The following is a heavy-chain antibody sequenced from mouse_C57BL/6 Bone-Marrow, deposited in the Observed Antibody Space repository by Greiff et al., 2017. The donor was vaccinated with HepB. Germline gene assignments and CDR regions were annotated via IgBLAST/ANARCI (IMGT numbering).Heavy chain of an antibody. CDR2: IYPRSGNT. V-gene: IGHV1-81*01. CDR1: GYTFTSYG. J-gene: IGHJ2*01. CDR3: ARRSDYDRD. D-gene: IGHD2-4*01. Sequence: VQLQQSGAELARPGASVKLSCKASGYTFTSYGISWVKQRTGQGLEWIGEIYPRSGNTYYNEKFKGKATLTADKSSSTAYMELRSLTSEDSAVYFCARRSDYDRDWGQGTTLTVSS.